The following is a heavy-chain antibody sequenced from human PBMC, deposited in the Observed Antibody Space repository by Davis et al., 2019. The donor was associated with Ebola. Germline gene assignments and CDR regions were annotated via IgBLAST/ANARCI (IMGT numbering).Heavy chain of an antibody. V-gene: IGHV1-2*02. D-gene: IGHD6-19*01. Sequence: ASVKVSCKASGYIFTGYYIHWVRQAPGQGREWMGWISPNTGGTDYAQKFQGRVTMTRDTSISTAYMELSRLRSDDTAVYYCARDGQWPGNYFDYWGQGTLVTVSS. J-gene: IGHJ4*02. CDR2: ISPNTGGT. CDR3: ARDGQWPGNYFDY. CDR1: GYIFTGYY.